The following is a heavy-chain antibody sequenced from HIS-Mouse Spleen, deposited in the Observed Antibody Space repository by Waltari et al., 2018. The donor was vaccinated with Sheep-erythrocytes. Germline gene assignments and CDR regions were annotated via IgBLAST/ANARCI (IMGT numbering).Heavy chain of an antibody. Sequence: EVQLVESGGGLVQPGGSLRLSCAASGFTFSSYWMHWVRQAPGKGLVVVSRINRDGSSTSYEDSVKGRFTISRDNAKNTLYLQMNSLRAEDTAVYYCARSDIRSSGWLDYWGQGTLVTVSS. V-gene: IGHV3-74*01. D-gene: IGHD6-19*01. CDR3: ARSDIRSSGWLDY. J-gene: IGHJ4*02. CDR1: GFTFSSYW. CDR2: INRDGSST.